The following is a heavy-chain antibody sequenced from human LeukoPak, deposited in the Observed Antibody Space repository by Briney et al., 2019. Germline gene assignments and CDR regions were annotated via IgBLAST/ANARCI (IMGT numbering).Heavy chain of an antibody. V-gene: IGHV3-30-3*01. J-gene: IGHJ4*02. CDR3: ARVKRDCSGGTCYSYDY. CDR2: ISYDGNNK. CDR1: GFTFSSYA. Sequence: GGSLRLSCAASGFTFSSYAMHWVRQAPGKGLEWVAIISYDGNNKYYADSVKGRFTISRDNSKNTLYLQMNSLRAEDTAVYYCARVKRDCSGGTCYSYDYWGQGTLVTVSS. D-gene: IGHD2-15*01.